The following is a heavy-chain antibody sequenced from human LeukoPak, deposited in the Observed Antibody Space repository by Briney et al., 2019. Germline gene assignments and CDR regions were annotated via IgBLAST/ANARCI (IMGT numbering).Heavy chain of an antibody. J-gene: IGHJ5*02. CDR2: IIPIFGTA. CDR1: GGTFSSYA. D-gene: IGHD3-10*01. V-gene: IGHV1-69*13. Sequence: ASVKVSCKASGGTFSSYAISWVRQAPGRGLEWMGGIIPIFGTANYAQKFQGRVAITADESTSTAYMELSSLRSEDTAVYYCARAYGVLAHPWGQGTLVTVSS. CDR3: ARAYGVLAHP.